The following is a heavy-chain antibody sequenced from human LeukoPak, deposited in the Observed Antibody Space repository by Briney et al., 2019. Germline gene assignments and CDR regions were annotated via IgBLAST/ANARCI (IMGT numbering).Heavy chain of an antibody. Sequence: SETLSLTCAVSGDSISGGYYWGWIRQPPGEGLEWVGSISRGGTTFFNPSLKSRVTMSVDASPKQFSLTLTSVTAADTAVYSCARDPWADSRDDSLAYCGQGPLVTVSS. CDR1: GDSISGGYY. J-gene: IGHJ1*01. CDR2: ISRGGTT. CDR3: ARDPWADSRDDSLAY. D-gene: IGHD2-21*01. V-gene: IGHV4-38-2*02.